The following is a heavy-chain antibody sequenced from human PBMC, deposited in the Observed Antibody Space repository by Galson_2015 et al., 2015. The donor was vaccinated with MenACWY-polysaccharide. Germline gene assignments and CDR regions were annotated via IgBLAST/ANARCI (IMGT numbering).Heavy chain of an antibody. CDR3: ARTRYSSSPKKPYYFDY. Sequence: LSLTCAVSGGSISSSSYYWGWIRQPPGKGLEWIGSIYYSGSTYYNPSLKSRVTISLDTSNNQFSLKLRSVTAADTAVYYCARTRYSSSPKKPYYFDYWGQGTLVTVSS. CDR2: IYYSGST. J-gene: IGHJ4*02. V-gene: IGHV4-39*01. D-gene: IGHD6-6*01. CDR1: GGSISSSSYY.